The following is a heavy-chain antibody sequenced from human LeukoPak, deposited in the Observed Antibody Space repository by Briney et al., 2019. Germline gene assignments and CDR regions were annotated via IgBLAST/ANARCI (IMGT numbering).Heavy chain of an antibody. Sequence: PGGSLRLSCAASGFTFSSYSMNWVRQAPGKGLEWVSSISSSSSYIYYADSVKGRFTISRDNAKNSLYLQMNSLRAEDTAVYYCVTIAAAGFWFDPWGQGTLVTVSS. J-gene: IGHJ5*02. CDR1: GFTFSSYS. CDR2: ISSSSSYI. CDR3: VTIAAAGFWFDP. V-gene: IGHV3-21*01. D-gene: IGHD6-13*01.